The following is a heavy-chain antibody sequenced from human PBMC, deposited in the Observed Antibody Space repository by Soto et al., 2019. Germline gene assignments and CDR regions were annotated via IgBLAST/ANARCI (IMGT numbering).Heavy chain of an antibody. CDR2: IYPGDSDT. Sequence: PGESLKISCKGSGYSFTSYWNGWVRQMRGKGLEWMGIIYPGDSDTRYSPSFQGQGTISADKLISTAYLWWSSLKASDTSMYFCARPDYDYVWRSYRYPSYCMDVWGQETTVTVSS. J-gene: IGHJ6*02. CDR3: ARPDYDYVWRSYRYPSYCMDV. V-gene: IGHV5-51*01. CDR1: GYSFTSYW. D-gene: IGHD3-16*02.